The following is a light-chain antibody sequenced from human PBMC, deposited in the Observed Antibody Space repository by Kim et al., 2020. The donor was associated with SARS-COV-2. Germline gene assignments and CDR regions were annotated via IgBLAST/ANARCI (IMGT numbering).Light chain of an antibody. CDR3: QVWHSGSNHLV. CDR2: YVV. V-gene: IGLV3-21*04. CDR1: NIGSKA. Sequence: SYELTQPPSLSVAPGATARITCEEDNIGSKAVHWYQQRPGQAPVLIIYYVVDRPSGIPERFSVSNSGTAATLTITTFEPGDEADYYFQVWHSGSNHLVFG. J-gene: IGLJ3*02.